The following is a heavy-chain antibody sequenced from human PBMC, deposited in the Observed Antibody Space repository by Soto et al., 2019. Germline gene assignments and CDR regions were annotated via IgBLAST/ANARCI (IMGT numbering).Heavy chain of an antibody. J-gene: IGHJ6*02. Sequence: GESLKISCKGSGYSFTSYWIGWVRQMPGKGLEWMGIIYPGDSDTRYSPSFQGQVTISADKSISTAYLQWSSLKASDTAMYYCARHVQSSSGYQDYYYGMDVWGQGTTVTVSS. CDR3: ARHVQSSSGYQDYYYGMDV. D-gene: IGHD3-22*01. CDR1: GYSFTSYW. V-gene: IGHV5-51*01. CDR2: IYPGDSDT.